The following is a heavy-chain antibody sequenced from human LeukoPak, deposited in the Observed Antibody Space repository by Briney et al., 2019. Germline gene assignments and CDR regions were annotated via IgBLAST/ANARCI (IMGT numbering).Heavy chain of an antibody. J-gene: IGHJ5*02. Sequence: PSETLSLTCTVSGGSISSHYWSWIRQPPGKGLEWIGYIYYSGSINYNPSLKSRVTISVDTPKNQFSLKLSSVTAADTAVYYCARGFRDFWSGYAWFDPWGQGTLVTVSS. D-gene: IGHD3-3*01. CDR3: ARGFRDFWSGYAWFDP. CDR1: GGSISSHY. CDR2: IYYSGSI. V-gene: IGHV4-59*11.